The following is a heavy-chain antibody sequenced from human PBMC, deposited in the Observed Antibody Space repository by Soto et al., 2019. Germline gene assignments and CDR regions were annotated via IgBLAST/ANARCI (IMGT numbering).Heavy chain of an antibody. CDR1: GFTFSSYA. CDR3: AKDSGGIGGSFYY. CDR2: ISGSGGST. J-gene: IGHJ4*02. Sequence: EVQLLESGGGLVQPGGSLRLSCAASGFTFSSYARSWVRQAAEKELEWVSAISGSGGSTYYADSVKGRFTISRDNSKNTLYLQMNSLRAEDTAVYYCAKDSGGIGGSFYYSGQGTLVTVSS. V-gene: IGHV3-23*01. D-gene: IGHD2-15*01.